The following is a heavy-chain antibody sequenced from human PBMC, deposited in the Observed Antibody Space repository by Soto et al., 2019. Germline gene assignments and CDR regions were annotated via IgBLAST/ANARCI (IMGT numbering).Heavy chain of an antibody. V-gene: IGHV3-33*01. CDR1: GFTFSSYG. CDR3: ARDTSVIAVADDDTNFDY. CDR2: IWYDGSNK. D-gene: IGHD6-19*01. Sequence: GESLKISCAASGFTFSSYGMHWVRQAPGKGLEWVAVIWYDGSNKYYADSVKGRFTISRDNSKNTLYLQMNSLRAEDTAVYYCARDTSVIAVADDDTNFDYWGQGTLVTVSS. J-gene: IGHJ4*02.